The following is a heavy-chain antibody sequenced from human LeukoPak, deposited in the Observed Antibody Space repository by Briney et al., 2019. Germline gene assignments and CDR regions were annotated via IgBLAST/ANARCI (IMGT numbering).Heavy chain of an antibody. V-gene: IGHV1-18*01. CDR1: GYTFTSYG. Sequence: ASVKVSCKASGYTFTSYGISWVRQAPGQGLEWMGWISAYNGTTNYAQKLQGRVTMTTDTSTSTAYMELRSLRSDDTAVYYCARDGGDYDYVWGSCRFDAFDIWGQGTMVTVSS. D-gene: IGHD3-16*02. CDR2: ISAYNGTT. J-gene: IGHJ3*02. CDR3: ARDGGDYDYVWGSCRFDAFDI.